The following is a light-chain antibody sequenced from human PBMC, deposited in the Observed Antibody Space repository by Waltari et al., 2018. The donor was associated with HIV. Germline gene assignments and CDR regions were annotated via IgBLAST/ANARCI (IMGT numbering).Light chain of an antibody. CDR3: QAWDNSAAV. Sequence: SYELTQPPSVSVSPGQTAIITCSGAKLGDDYAYWYQQRQGQSPVLVIYQDNKRPPGIPERFSGSSSGNTATLTISGTQAMDEADYYCQAWDNSAAVFGTGTKLTVL. V-gene: IGLV3-1*01. CDR1: KLGDDY. J-gene: IGLJ1*01. CDR2: QDN.